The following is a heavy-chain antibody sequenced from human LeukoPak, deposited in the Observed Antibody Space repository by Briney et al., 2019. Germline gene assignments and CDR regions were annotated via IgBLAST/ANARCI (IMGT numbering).Heavy chain of an antibody. CDR3: ARDLEGNGDSPDI. D-gene: IGHD4-17*01. CDR2: ISTYNGNA. V-gene: IGHV1-18*01. CDR1: GYTFTYFG. J-gene: IGHJ3*02. Sequence: ASVKVSCKTSGYTFTYFGITWVRQAPGQGLEWMGWISTYNGNAKYAQNLQGRVTMTTDTSTTTVYMELGSLRSDDTAVYYCARDLEGNGDSPDIWGQGTMVTVSS.